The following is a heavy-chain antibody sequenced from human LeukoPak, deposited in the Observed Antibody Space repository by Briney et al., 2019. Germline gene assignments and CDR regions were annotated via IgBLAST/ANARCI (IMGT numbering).Heavy chain of an antibody. V-gene: IGHV3-21*01. J-gene: IGHJ4*02. D-gene: IGHD3-3*01. CDR3: ARDNGGYYDSSRSQGY. Sequence: GGSLRLSCAAASFTLLSYSMNWVRQAPGKGLEWLSSISSSSTYIYYADSVKGRFTISRDNDKDSLYLQMNSLRVEDTAVYYCARDNGGYYDSSRSQGYWGQGTLVTVSS. CDR1: SFTLLSYS. CDR2: ISSSSTYI.